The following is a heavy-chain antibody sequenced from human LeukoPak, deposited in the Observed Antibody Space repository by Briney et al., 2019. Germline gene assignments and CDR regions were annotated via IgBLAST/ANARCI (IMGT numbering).Heavy chain of an antibody. CDR2: IKQDGXEK. J-gene: IGHJ6*02. D-gene: IGHD2-15*01. CDR3: ARGPIFDCSGGSCYSDYYYYYGMDV. Sequence: GXGVEXXAXIKQDGXEKXYVDSVKGRFTISRDNAKNSLYLQMNSLRAEDTAVYYCARGPIFDCSGGSCYSDYYYYYGMDVWGQGTTVTVSS. V-gene: IGHV3-7*01.